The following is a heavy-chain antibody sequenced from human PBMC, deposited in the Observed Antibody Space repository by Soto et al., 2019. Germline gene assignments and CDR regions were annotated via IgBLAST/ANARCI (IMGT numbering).Heavy chain of an antibody. CDR1: GGSISSSSYY. CDR3: AGSYSSGWYIVDY. V-gene: IGHV4-39*01. CDR2: IYYSGST. Sequence: ASETLSLTCSVSGGSISSSSYYWGWIRQPPGKGLEWIGIIYYSGSTYYNPSLKSRVTISVDTSKNQFSLKLSSVTAADTAVYYCAGSYSSGWYIVDYWGQGTLVTVSS. J-gene: IGHJ4*02. D-gene: IGHD6-19*01.